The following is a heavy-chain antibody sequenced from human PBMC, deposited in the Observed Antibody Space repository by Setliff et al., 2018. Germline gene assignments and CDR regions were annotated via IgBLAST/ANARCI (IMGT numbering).Heavy chain of an antibody. Sequence: GASVKVSCKASGGTFSSYAISWVRQAPGQGLEWMGRIIPIFGTANYAQKFQGRVTITADKSTSTAYMELSSLRSEDTAVYYCARLPHTPNWNYRREVFDYWGQGTLVTVS. CDR3: ARLPHTPNWNYRREVFDY. D-gene: IGHD1-7*01. CDR2: IIPIFGTA. V-gene: IGHV1-69*06. J-gene: IGHJ4*02. CDR1: GGTFSSYA.